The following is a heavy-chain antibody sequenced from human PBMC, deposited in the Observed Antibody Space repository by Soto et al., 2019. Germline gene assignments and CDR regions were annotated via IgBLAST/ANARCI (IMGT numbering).Heavy chain of an antibody. J-gene: IGHJ4*02. CDR1: GFTFSNYA. CDR2: ITGGGGNT. Sequence: EVQMLESGGGLVQPGGSLRLSCVASGFTFSNYALSWVRQAPGKGLEWVSAITGGGGNTYSAASVRGRFTISRHNTRNTLYLQMNSLRAEDTAVDYCAKVYGESYKGFDCWGQGTLVTVSS. V-gene: IGHV3-23*01. D-gene: IGHD2-8*01. CDR3: AKVYGESYKGFDC.